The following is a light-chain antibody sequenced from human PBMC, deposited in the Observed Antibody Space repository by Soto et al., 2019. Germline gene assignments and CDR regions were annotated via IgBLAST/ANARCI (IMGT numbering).Light chain of an antibody. J-gene: IGKJ4*01. CDR3: QQRSNWPPT. CDR2: SAS. Sequence: EIGLTQSPATLSLSPGERATLSCRASPNVGNVLVWYHQKRGQAPRLLIYSASNRATGSPARFSGSGSGTDFTLSISRLEPEDFAAYYCQQRSNWPPTCGGGPKVVIK. CDR1: PNVGNV. V-gene: IGKV3-11*01.